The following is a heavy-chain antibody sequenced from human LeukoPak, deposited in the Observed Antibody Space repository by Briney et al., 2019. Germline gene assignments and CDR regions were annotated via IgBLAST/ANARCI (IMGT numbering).Heavy chain of an antibody. CDR2: ISYDGSNK. CDR3: AKGLSSSGELLEY. CDR1: GFTFSSDG. D-gene: IGHD1-26*01. J-gene: IGHJ4*02. Sequence: GGSLRFSCAASGFTFSSDGMHCVRQAPGKGLEWVAIISYDGSNKYYADSVKGRFTISRDNSKNTLYLQMNSLRAEDTAVYYCAKGLSSSGELLEYWGQGTLVTASS. V-gene: IGHV3-30*18.